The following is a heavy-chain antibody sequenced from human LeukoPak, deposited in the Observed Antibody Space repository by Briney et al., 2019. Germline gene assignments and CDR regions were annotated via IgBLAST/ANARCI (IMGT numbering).Heavy chain of an antibody. V-gene: IGHV1-8*01. CDR2: MNPNSGNT. D-gene: IGHD3-10*01. Sequence: GASVKVSCKASGYTFTSYDINWVRQATGQGLEWMGWMNPNSGNTGYAQKFQGRVTMTRNTSISTAYMELSSLRSEDTAVYYCARGFRGIHVIWFGELLSKYYFDYWGQGTLVTVSS. CDR1: GYTFTSYD. CDR3: ARGFRGIHVIWFGELLSKYYFDY. J-gene: IGHJ4*02.